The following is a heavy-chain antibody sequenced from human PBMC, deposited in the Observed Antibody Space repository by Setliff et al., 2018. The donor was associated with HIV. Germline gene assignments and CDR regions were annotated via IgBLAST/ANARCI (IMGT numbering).Heavy chain of an antibody. V-gene: IGHV1-46*01. CDR2: INPSSGGT. J-gene: IGHJ4*02. Sequence: ASVKVSCKASGYTFTNYYMHWVRQAPGQGLEWMGVINPSSGGTHYAQKFQGRVTMARDTSTTTVYVDLSSLTSEDTAVCFCVRDRGDATIFSWGHYFDYWGPGTLVTVSS. D-gene: IGHD3-3*01. CDR3: VRDRGDATIFSWGHYFDY. CDR1: GYTFTNYY.